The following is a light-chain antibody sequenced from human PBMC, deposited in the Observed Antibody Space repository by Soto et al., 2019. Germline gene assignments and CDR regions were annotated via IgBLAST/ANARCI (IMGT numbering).Light chain of an antibody. V-gene: IGKV4-1*01. CDR2: WAS. Sequence: DIVMTQSPDFLAVSLGERATINCKSSQSVLYSSNNKNYLAWYQQKPGQPPKLLIYWASTRESGVPDRFSGSGSGTDFTLTISSLQAEDVAVYYCQQYYSTPCTFGQGTKVEIK. CDR1: QSVLYSSNNKNY. CDR3: QQYYSTPCT. J-gene: IGKJ1*01.